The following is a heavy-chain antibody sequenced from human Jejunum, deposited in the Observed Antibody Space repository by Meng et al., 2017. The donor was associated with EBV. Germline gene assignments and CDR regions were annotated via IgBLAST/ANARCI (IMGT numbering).Heavy chain of an antibody. J-gene: IGHJ4*02. D-gene: IGHD6-19*01. V-gene: IGHV3-11*01. CDR2: LRGDEDGI. CDR1: VISFSAAT. Sequence: HVQRVEYGGVLVTPVGALWFSGESSVISFSAATMIWRRRVPGSGLEWLLYLRGDEDGIFSADSVKGRFTMSKDYAKNPVFLQMNSLRVEDTAMYYCAIGAGNGWFDYWGQGSLVTVSS. CDR3: AIGAGNGWFDY.